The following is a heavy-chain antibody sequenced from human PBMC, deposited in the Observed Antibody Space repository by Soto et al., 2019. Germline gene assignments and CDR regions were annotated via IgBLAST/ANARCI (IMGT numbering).Heavy chain of an antibody. J-gene: IGHJ6*02. CDR3: AREWGLLPYYVMNV. CDR2: ISYTGRT. D-gene: IGHD7-27*01. Sequence: SETLSLTCIVSGDSVTSGSYYWTWLRQPPGKGLEWIGYISYTGRTKYNPSLQSRVTISVDTSKNDFSLNLSSVTAADTAVYFCAREWGLLPYYVMNVWGHGTAVTV. V-gene: IGHV4-61*03. CDR1: GDSVTSGSYY.